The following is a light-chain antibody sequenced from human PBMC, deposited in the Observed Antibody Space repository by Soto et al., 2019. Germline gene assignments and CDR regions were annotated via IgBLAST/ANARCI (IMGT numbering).Light chain of an antibody. Sequence: SYELTQPPPVSVAPGQTATITCGGNNIGRKSVHWYQQKPGQAPVLVVRVDSGRPSGTPERFSGSNSGNTATLTISRVEAGDEADYYCQVWDSGSDHAVFGGGTKLTVL. CDR1: NIGRKS. V-gene: IGLV3-21*02. J-gene: IGLJ2*01. CDR2: VDS. CDR3: QVWDSGSDHAV.